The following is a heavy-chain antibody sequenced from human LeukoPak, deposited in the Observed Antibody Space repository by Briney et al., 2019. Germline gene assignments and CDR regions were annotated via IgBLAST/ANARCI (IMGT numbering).Heavy chain of an antibody. V-gene: IGHV3-49*03. CDR1: GFSFGDDA. CDR3: SRGLHDYGDSNYYFDQ. D-gene: IGHD4-17*01. Sequence: PGGSLRLSCTASGFSFGDDAWSWFRQAPGKGLEFVCFIRKKGYGETTDYAASVRGRLTISRDDAKSIAYLQMNSLEIEDTALYYCSRGLHDYGDSNYYFDQWGRGTQVTVSS. CDR2: IRKKGYGETT. J-gene: IGHJ4*02.